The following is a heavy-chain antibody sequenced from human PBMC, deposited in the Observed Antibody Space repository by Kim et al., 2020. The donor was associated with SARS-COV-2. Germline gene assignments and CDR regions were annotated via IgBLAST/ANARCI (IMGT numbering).Heavy chain of an antibody. D-gene: IGHD3-3*01. CDR1: GYTFTSYD. CDR2: MNPNSGNT. Sequence: ASVKVSFKASGYTFTSYDINWVRQATGQGLEWMGWMNPNSGNTGYAQKFQGRVTMTRNTSISTAYMELSSLRSEDTAVYYCARSRLRFLEWLLVRYYYGMDVWGQGTTVTVSS. J-gene: IGHJ6*02. CDR3: ARSRLRFLEWLLVRYYYGMDV. V-gene: IGHV1-8*01.